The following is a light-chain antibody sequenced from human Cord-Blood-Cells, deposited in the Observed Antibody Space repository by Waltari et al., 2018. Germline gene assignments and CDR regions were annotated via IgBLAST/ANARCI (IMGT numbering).Light chain of an antibody. CDR3: SSYTSSSTYV. J-gene: IGLJ1*01. V-gene: IGLV2-14*01. CDR2: DVS. CDR1: SSDVGGFNS. Sequence: SALTQPASVSGSPGQSITIPCTGTSSDVGGFNSVSWYQQHPGKAPKLMIYDVSNRPSGVSNRFSGSKSGNTASLTISGLQAEDEADYYCSSYTSSSTYVFGTGTKVTVL.